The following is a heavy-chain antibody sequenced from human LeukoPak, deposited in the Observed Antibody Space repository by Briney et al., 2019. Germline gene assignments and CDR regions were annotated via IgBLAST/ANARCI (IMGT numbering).Heavy chain of an antibody. J-gene: IGHJ4*02. V-gene: IGHV3-23*01. CDR2: ISGSGGST. Sequence: SCKASGGTFSSYAMSWVRQAPGKGLEWVSAISGSGGSTYYADSVKGRFTISRDNSKNTLYLQMNSLRAEDTAVYYCAKDRGGSYYVHWGQGTLVTVSS. CDR3: AKDRGGSYYVH. CDR1: GGTFSSYA. D-gene: IGHD1-26*01.